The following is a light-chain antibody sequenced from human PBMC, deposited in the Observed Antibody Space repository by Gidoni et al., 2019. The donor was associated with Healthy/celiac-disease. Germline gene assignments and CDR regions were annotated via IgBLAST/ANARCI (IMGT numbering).Light chain of an antibody. Sequence: DIVMTHSPLSLPVTPGEPASISCRSSQSLLHSNGYNYFDWYLQKPGQSPQLLIYLGSNRASGVPDRFSGSGSGTDFTLKISRVEAEDVGVYYCMQALQTRTFXXXTKVEIK. V-gene: IGKV2-28*01. J-gene: IGKJ1*01. CDR3: MQALQTRT. CDR2: LGS. CDR1: QSLLHSNGYNY.